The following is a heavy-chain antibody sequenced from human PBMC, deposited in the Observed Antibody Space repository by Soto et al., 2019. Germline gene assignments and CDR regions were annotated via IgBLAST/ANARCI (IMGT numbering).Heavy chain of an antibody. CDR2: IYYSGST. J-gene: IGHJ6*02. Sequence: ETLSLTCTVSGGSISSYYWSWIRQPPGKGLEWIGYIYYSGSTYYNPSLKSRVTISVDTSKNQFSLKLSSVTAADTAVYYCAREHDPRRHYYGMDVWGQGTTVTVSS. V-gene: IGHV4-59*12. CDR3: AREHDPRRHYYGMDV. CDR1: GGSISSYY.